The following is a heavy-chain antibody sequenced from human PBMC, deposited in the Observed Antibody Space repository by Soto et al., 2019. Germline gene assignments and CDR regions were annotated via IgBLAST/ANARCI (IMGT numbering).Heavy chain of an antibody. J-gene: IGHJ3*02. V-gene: IGHV3-74*03. D-gene: IGHD2-2*01. CDR1: GFTFSGHW. CDR3: AREAGYCSRTSCYRRAFDT. Sequence: EVQLVESGGDLVQPGGSLRLSCAASGFTFSGHWMHWVRQVPGKGLEWVSRINTDGGSSAYADSVKGRFTISRDNAKNTLYLKMNGLRAEDPAVYYCAREAGYCSRTSCYRRAFDTWGQGTTVTVSS. CDR2: INTDGGSS.